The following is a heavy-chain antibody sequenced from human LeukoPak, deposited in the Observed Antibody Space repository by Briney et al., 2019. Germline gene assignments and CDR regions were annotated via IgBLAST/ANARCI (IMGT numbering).Heavy chain of an antibody. CDR1: GFTFSSYG. CDR3: ARDRVSYYDILTGYPDAFDI. D-gene: IGHD3-9*01. Sequence: GGSLRLSCAASGFTFSSYGMHWVRQAPGKGLEWVAVISYDGSNKYYADSVKGRFTISRDNSKNTLYLQMNSLRAEDTAVYYCARDRVSYYDILTGYPDAFDIWGQGTMVTVSS. J-gene: IGHJ3*02. V-gene: IGHV3-30*03. CDR2: ISYDGSNK.